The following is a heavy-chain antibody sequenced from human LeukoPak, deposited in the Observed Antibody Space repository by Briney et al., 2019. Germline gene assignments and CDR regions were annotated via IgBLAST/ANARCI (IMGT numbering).Heavy chain of an antibody. CDR3: ARVAATMEFFDY. Sequence: GSLRLSCAASGFMFSSYWMSWVRQAPGKGLEWVANIKQDGSEKYYVDSVKGRFTISRDNARNSLFLQLTSLRTEDTAVYYCARVAATMEFFDYWGQGTLVTVSS. CDR1: GFMFSSYW. V-gene: IGHV3-7*01. J-gene: IGHJ4*02. CDR2: IKQDGSEK. D-gene: IGHD5-24*01.